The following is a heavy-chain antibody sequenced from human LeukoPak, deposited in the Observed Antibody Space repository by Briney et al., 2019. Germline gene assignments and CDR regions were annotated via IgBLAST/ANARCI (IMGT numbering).Heavy chain of an antibody. CDR1: GYTFTGFS. Sequence: GASVKVSCKASGYTFTGFSISWVRQAPGQGLEWMGWINTHNGNTKYTQKFQGRVTMTRDKFTSTAYMELTSPTSDDTAVYYCARDDAPAGSESYCRRISCYLGRLDVWGQGTTITVSS. CDR2: INTHNGNT. V-gene: IGHV1-18*01. CDR3: ARDDAPAGSESYCRRISCYLGRLDV. D-gene: IGHD2-2*01. J-gene: IGHJ6*02.